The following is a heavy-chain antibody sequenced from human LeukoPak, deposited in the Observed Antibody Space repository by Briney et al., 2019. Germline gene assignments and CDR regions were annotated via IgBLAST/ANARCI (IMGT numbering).Heavy chain of an antibody. D-gene: IGHD3-22*01. Sequence: GGSLRLSCAASGFTVSSNYTSWVRQAPGKGLEWVSVIYSGGSTYYADSVKGRFTISRDNSKNTLYLQMNSLRAEDTAVYYCARMAYYYDSSGYYGGYGMDVWGQGTTVTVSS. CDR1: GFTVSSNY. J-gene: IGHJ6*02. CDR2: IYSGGST. CDR3: ARMAYYYDSSGYYGGYGMDV. V-gene: IGHV3-66*02.